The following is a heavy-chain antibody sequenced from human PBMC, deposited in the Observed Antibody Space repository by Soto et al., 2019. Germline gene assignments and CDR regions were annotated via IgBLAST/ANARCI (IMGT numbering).Heavy chain of an antibody. Sequence: EVQLVESGGGLVQPGGSLRLSCATSGFIFSDHYMDWVRQAPGKGLEWVGRTKNKANSYTTEYATSVKGRFSILRDDSKNSLHLQMNSLKTEDTAVYCCVRWKAGAPDYWGQGTLVTVSS. CDR1: GFIFSDHY. J-gene: IGHJ4*02. D-gene: IGHD6-19*01. V-gene: IGHV3-72*01. CDR2: TKNKANSYTT. CDR3: VRWKAGAPDY.